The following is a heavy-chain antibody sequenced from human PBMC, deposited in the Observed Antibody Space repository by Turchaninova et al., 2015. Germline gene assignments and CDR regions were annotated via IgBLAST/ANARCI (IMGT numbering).Heavy chain of an antibody. CDR3: ARDRRYSTGENYYYYMDV. Sequence: EFQLVALGGVLVQPGGSMCRSCAASGLPYHGYNMNWFRQAPGKGLEWVSYISSGSSPTYYADSVKGRFTISRDNAKNSLYLQMNSLRAEDTAVYYCARDRRYSTGENYYYYMDVWGKGTTVTVSS. J-gene: IGHJ6*03. CDR1: GLPYHGYN. D-gene: IGHD7-27*01. V-gene: IGHV3-48*04. CDR2: ISSGSSPT.